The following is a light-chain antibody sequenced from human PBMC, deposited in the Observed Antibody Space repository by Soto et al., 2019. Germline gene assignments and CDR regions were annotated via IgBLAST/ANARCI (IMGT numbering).Light chain of an antibody. CDR3: QQYNSYPYT. J-gene: IGKJ2*01. CDR1: QSISSW. CDR2: DAS. Sequence: DIQMTQSPSTLSASVGDRVTITCRASQSISSWLAWYQQKPGKAPKLLIYDASSLESGVPSRCSGSGSGTELTLTISSLQPDDFPTYYCQQYNSYPYTFGQGTKVEIK. V-gene: IGKV1-5*01.